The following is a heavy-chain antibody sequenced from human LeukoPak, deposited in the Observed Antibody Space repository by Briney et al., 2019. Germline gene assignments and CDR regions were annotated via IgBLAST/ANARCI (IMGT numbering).Heavy chain of an antibody. CDR1: GGSISSYY. V-gene: IGHV4-59*01. D-gene: IGHD3-3*01. J-gene: IGHJ4*02. Sequence: SETLSLTCTVSGGSISSYYWSWIRQPPGKGLEWIGYIYYSGSTNYNPSLKSRVTISVDTSKNQFSLKLSSVTAADTAVYYCARGSYYDFWSGYPKAHFDYWGQGTLVTVSS. CDR3: ARGSYYDFWSGYPKAHFDY. CDR2: IYYSGST.